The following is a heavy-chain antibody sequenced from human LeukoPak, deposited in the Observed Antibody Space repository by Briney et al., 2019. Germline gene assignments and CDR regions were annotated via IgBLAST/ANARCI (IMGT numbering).Heavy chain of an antibody. D-gene: IGHD6-19*01. CDR2: INHSGST. V-gene: IGHV4-34*01. J-gene: IGHJ3*02. Sequence: PSETLSLTCAVYGGSFSGYYWSWIRQHPGKGLEWIGEINHSGSTNYNPSLKSRVTISVDTSKNQFSLKLSSVTAADTAVYYCAMSSGWYGDAFDIWGQGTMVTVSS. CDR3: AMSSGWYGDAFDI. CDR1: GGSFSGYY.